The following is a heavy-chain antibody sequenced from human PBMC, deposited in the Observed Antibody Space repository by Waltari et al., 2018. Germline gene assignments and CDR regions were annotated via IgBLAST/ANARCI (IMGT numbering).Heavy chain of an antibody. CDR2: IYYSGST. D-gene: IGHD2-15*01. V-gene: IGHV4-39*07. CDR1: GGSISSSSYY. J-gene: IGHJ3*02. CDR3: ARDLLGYCSGGSCYSGDAFDI. Sequence: QLQLQESGPGLVKPSETLSLTCTVSGGSISSSSYYWGWIRQPPGKGLGWIGSIYYSGSTYYNPSLKSRVTISVDTSKNQFSLKLSSVTAADTAVYYCARDLLGYCSGGSCYSGDAFDIWGQGTMVTVSS.